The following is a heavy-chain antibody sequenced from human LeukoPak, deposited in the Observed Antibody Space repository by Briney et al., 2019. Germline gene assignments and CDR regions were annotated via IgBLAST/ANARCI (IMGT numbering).Heavy chain of an antibody. CDR1: GGSISSSSYY. CDR3: ARSGVPAASRWFDP. D-gene: IGHD2-2*01. V-gene: IGHV4-39*01. Sequence: PSETLSLTCTVSGGSISSSSYYWGWIRQPPGKGLEWIGSIYYSGSTYYNPSLKSRVTISVDTSKNQFSLKLSSVTAADTAVYYCARSGVPAASRWFDPWGQGTLVTVSS. J-gene: IGHJ5*02. CDR2: IYYSGST.